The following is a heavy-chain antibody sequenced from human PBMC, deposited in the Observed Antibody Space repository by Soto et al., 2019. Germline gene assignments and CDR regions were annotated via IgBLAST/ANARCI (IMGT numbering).Heavy chain of an antibody. CDR1: GGSINSGDYY. V-gene: IGHV4-30-4*01. Sequence: QVQLQESGPGLVKPSQTLSLTCTVSGGSINSGDYYWSWIRQPPGKGLEWIGYIYYTGTTYYTPSLKSRVTISIDTSNNHFSLKLGSVTAADTAVYYCARDGWQGVDVWGQGNTVTVSS. CDR3: ARDGWQGVDV. CDR2: IYYTGTT. J-gene: IGHJ6*02. D-gene: IGHD2-15*01.